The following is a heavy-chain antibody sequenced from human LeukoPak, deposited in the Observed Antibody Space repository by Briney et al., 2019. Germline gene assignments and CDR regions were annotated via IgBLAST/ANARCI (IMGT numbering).Heavy chain of an antibody. J-gene: IGHJ4*02. V-gene: IGHV1-18*01. Sequence: ASVKVSCKASGYTFTSYGISWVRQAPGQGLEWMGWISVYNGNTKYVQKFQGRVTMTTDTSTRTAYMELRSLRSDDTAVYYCARHTGSLYDFWSGYIDYWGQGTLVTVSS. CDR2: ISVYNGNT. CDR1: GYTFTSYG. CDR3: ARHTGSLYDFWSGYIDY. D-gene: IGHD3-3*01.